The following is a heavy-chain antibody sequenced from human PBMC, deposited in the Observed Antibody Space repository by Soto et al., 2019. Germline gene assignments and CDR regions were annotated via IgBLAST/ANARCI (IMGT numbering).Heavy chain of an antibody. V-gene: IGHV3-64D*06. CDR3: VKEVGPCCDWSYYFDS. CDR1: GFTFSDYT. CDR2: ISNNASDT. J-gene: IGHJ4*02. D-gene: IGHD3-9*01. Sequence: PGGSLRLSCSASGFTFSDYTIHWVRQAPGKRLELVSAISNNASDTYYADSVGGRFSISRDNSKNNLYLQMSSLTVEDTAVYSCVKEVGPCCDWSYYFDSWGQGTVVTVSS.